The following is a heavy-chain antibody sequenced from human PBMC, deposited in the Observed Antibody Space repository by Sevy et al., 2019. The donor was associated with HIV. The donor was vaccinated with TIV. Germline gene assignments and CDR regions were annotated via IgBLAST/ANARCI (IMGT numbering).Heavy chain of an antibody. CDR2: INGRGGST. J-gene: IGHJ4*02. CDR1: GFTFSSFA. Sequence: GGSLRLSCAASGFTFSSFAMSWVRQVPGKGLEWVSSINGRGGSTYYADSVKGRVTLSRDNSKNTLFLQMDSLRAEDTAIYYCARPIPRIAASSAAFFDYWGQGTLVTVSS. CDR3: ARPIPRIAASSAAFFDY. D-gene: IGHD6-13*01. V-gene: IGHV3-23*01.